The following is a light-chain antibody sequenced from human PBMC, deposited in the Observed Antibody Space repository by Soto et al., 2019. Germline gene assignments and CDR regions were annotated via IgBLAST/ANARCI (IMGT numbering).Light chain of an antibody. CDR1: QTITSN. CDR2: GAS. CDR3: QQRNNWPGT. J-gene: IGKJ1*01. V-gene: IGKV3-15*01. Sequence: EVVMTQSPATLSVSPGNTVTLSCRANQTITSNLAWYQQKPGQAPRLLIYGASTRATGIPARFSGSGSGTEFTLTISSLQSEDFALYYCQQRNNWPGTFGQGTKVDIK.